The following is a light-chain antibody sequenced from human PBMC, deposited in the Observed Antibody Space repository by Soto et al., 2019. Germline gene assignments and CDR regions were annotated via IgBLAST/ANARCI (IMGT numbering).Light chain of an antibody. V-gene: IGKV1-39*01. CDR2: GAS. Sequence: DIQMTQSPSSLSASVGDRVTITCRASQSISSYLNWYQQKPGKAPILLIYGASTLQSGVPSRFSGSGSGTDFTLTINSLQPEDFATYYCQQCCSTPSTFGQGTRLQIK. J-gene: IGKJ5*01. CDR3: QQCCSTPST. CDR1: QSISSY.